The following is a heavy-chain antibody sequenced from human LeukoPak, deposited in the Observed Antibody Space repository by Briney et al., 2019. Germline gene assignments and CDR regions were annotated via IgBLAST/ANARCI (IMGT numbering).Heavy chain of an antibody. V-gene: IGHV6-1*01. Sequence: SQTLSLTCAISGDTVSSNSAVWNWIRQPPSRGLEWLGRTYYRSKWYNYYAVSVKSRLTIKPDTSKNQFSLQLNSATPEDTAVYYCARLGLGGAFHIWRRGAMVSVSS. D-gene: IGHD2-15*01. CDR1: GDTVSSNSAV. J-gene: IGHJ3*02. CDR2: TYYRSKWYN. CDR3: ARLGLGGAFHI.